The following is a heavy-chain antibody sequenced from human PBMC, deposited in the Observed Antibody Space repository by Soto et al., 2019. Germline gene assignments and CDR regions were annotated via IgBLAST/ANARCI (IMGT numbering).Heavy chain of an antibody. V-gene: IGHV3-30*18. CDR2: ISSHGSHQ. CDR3: AKDLGSSGWEYFDH. J-gene: IGHJ4*02. D-gene: IGHD6-19*01. Sequence: QLVESGGGMVPPGKSLRLSCTGSGFNFGNFAVHWVGRTPVKGREWVGVISSHGSHQYYSDSVKGRFTISRDNSNNTVHLQLSSLRLEDTAVYYCAKDLGSSGWEYFDHWGQGTLVTVSS. CDR1: GFNFGNFA.